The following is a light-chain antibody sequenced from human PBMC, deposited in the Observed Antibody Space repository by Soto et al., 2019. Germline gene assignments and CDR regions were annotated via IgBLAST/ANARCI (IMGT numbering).Light chain of an antibody. CDR3: HQSGISPLT. V-gene: IGKV3-20*01. Sequence: EVVLTQFPNTLSLSPGERATLSCRASQSLNSNFLVWYQLKPGQAPRLLISSTSHRATGIPDRFSGSGSGTDFTLTISRLDPEDFAVYYCHQSGISPLTFGPGTKVDVK. CDR2: STS. CDR1: QSLNSNF. J-gene: IGKJ3*01.